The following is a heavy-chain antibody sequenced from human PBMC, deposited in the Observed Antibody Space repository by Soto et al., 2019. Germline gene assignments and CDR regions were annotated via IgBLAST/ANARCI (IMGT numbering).Heavy chain of an antibody. Sequence: EVQLVESGGGLVKPGGSLRLSCAASGFTFSNAWMSWVRQAPGKGLEWVGRVKSKTDGGTTDYAAPVKGRFTISRDDSKNTLYLQMNSLKTEDTAVYYCTTEWTTVTTHALPFGYWGQGTLVTVSS. CDR2: VKSKTDGGTT. CDR1: GFTFSNAW. J-gene: IGHJ4*02. CDR3: TTEWTTVTTHALPFGY. V-gene: IGHV3-15*01. D-gene: IGHD4-17*01.